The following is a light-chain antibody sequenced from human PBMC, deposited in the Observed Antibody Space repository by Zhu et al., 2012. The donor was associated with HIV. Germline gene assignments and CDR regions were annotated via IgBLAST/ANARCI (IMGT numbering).Light chain of an antibody. CDR2: GAS. CDR1: QSISSTY. J-gene: IGKJ1*01. V-gene: IGKV3-20*01. CDR3: QQYNILPRT. Sequence: EIVLTQSPGALSLSPGERATLSCRASQSISSTYLAWYQQKPGQAPRLLIYGASSRATGIPDRFSGSGSGTDFTLTISRLEPEDFAVYYCQQYNILPRTFGQGTKGGDQT.